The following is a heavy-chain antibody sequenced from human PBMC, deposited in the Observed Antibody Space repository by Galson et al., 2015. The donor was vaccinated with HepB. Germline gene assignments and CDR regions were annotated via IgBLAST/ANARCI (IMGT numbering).Heavy chain of an antibody. V-gene: IGHV7-4-1*02. CDR2: INTNTGSP. CDR3: ARRRAAGESLNCFDP. D-gene: IGHD3-10*01. J-gene: IGHJ5*02. CDR1: GYTFTTYA. Sequence: SVKVSCKASGYTFTTYAMNWVRQAPGQGLEWMGWINTNTGSPTYAQGFTGRFVFSLDTSASTAFLQISSLSVEDTAVYYCARRRAAGESLNCFDPWGQGTLVTVSS.